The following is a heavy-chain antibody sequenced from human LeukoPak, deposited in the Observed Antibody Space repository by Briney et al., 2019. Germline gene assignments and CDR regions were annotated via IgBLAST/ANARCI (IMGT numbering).Heavy chain of an antibody. CDR1: GFTFSNFG. D-gene: IGHD3-10*01. J-gene: IGHJ4*02. Sequence: PGGSLRLSCAASGFTFSNFGMNWVRQAPGRGLEWVSAVSGSGGSTYYADSVRGRFTISRDNSKNTLYLQMSSLRAEDTAVYYCARAPIGLWSHGFDYWGQGTLVTVSS. CDR3: ARAPIGLWSHGFDY. CDR2: VSGSGGST. V-gene: IGHV3-23*01.